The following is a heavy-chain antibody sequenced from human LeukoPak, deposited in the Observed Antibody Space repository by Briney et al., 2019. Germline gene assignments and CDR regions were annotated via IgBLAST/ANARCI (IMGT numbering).Heavy chain of an antibody. CDR2: ISSSSDYT. CDR1: GFTFSSCN. V-gene: IGHV3-21*01. J-gene: IGHJ4*02. CDR3: ARGGGVTGTTIQY. D-gene: IGHD1-7*01. Sequence: PGGSLRLSCAASGFTFSSCNMNWVRQAPGEGLEWVSSISSSSDYTYYADSVKGRFTISRDNAKNPLFLQMNSLRAEDTAVYYCARGGGVTGTTIQYWGQGTLVTVSS.